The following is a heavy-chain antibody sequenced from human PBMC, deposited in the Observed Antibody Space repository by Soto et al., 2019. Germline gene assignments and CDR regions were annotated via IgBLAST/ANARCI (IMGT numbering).Heavy chain of an antibody. V-gene: IGHV4-39*01. CDR2: IYYSGST. CDR3: ARHASPGAVVVPAATYYFDY. CDR1: GGSISSSSYY. Sequence: QLQLQESGPGLVKPSETLSLTCTVSGGSISSSSYYWGWIRQPPGKGLEWIGSIYYSGSTYYNPSLKSRVTISVDTSKNQFSLKLSSVTAADTAVYYCARHASPGAVVVPAATYYFDYWGQGTLVTVSS. J-gene: IGHJ4*02. D-gene: IGHD2-2*01.